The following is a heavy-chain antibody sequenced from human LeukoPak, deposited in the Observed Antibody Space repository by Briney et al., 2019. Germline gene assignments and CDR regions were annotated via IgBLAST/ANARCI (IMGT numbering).Heavy chain of an antibody. CDR1: GYTFTSYS. J-gene: IGHJ4*02. CDR2: ISAYNGNT. V-gene: IGHV1-18*01. D-gene: IGHD2-2*01. CDR3: ASSRGIGYCSSTSCYRSVEAEGSLDY. Sequence: GASVKVSCKASGYTFTSYSISWVRQAPGQGLEWMGWISAYNGNTNYAQKLQGRVTMSTDTSTSTAYMELRRLRSDDTAVYYCASSRGIGYCSSTSCYRSVEAEGSLDYWGQGTLVTVSS.